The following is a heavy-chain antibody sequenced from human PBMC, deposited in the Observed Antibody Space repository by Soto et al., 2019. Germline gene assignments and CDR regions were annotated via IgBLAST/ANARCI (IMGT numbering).Heavy chain of an antibody. V-gene: IGHV5-51*01. Sequence: GESLKISCKGSGYSFTSYWIGWVRQMPGKGLEWMGIIYPGDSDTRYSPSFQGQVTISADKSISTAYLQWSSLKASDTAMYYCARRGRYYDSSGYDKYYFDYWGQGTLVTVSS. CDR2: IYPGDSDT. D-gene: IGHD3-22*01. CDR1: GYSFTSYW. J-gene: IGHJ4*02. CDR3: ARRGRYYDSSGYDKYYFDY.